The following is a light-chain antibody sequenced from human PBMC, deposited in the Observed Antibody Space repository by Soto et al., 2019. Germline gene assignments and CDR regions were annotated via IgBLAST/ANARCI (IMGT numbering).Light chain of an antibody. CDR3: LQGRHLAWT. V-gene: IGKV2-30*01. Sequence: DLAVTLPPLCTPPTLAPSPSIACTSSQSLENSDGKTYLSWFKQRPGQSPRRLISEVSKRDSGVPDRIRGSGLGTDFTLHISSVEAEDVGVYYCLQGRHLAWTFGQGTKVDIK. J-gene: IGKJ1*01. CDR2: EVS. CDR1: QSLENSDGKTY.